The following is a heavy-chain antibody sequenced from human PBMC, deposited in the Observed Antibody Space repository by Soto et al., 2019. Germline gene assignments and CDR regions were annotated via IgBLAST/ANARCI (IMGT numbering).Heavy chain of an antibody. CDR3: ARDRGTNPYAGPRYYYYGMDV. D-gene: IGHD3-16*01. V-gene: IGHV1-69*13. CDR1: GGTFSSYA. CDR2: IIPIFGTA. Sequence: SVKVSCKASGGTFSSYAISWVRQAPGQGLEWMGGIIPIFGTANYAQKFQGRVTITADESTSTAYMELSSLRSEDTAVYYCARDRGTNPYAGPRYYYYGMDVCGQRTTVTVSS. J-gene: IGHJ6*02.